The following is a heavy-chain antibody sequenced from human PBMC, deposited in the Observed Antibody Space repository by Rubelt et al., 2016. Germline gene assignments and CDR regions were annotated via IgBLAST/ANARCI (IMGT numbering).Heavy chain of an antibody. V-gene: IGHV3-21*04. D-gene: IGHD3-10*01. J-gene: IGHJ6*02. CDR2: ISSSSSYI. Sequence: EVQLVESGGGLVQPGGSLRLSCAASGFTFSSYSMNWVRQAPGKGLEWVSSISSSSSYIYYADSVKGRFTISRDNAKNSLYLQMNSLRAVDTAVYYCARVREYGSGRTYGMDVWGQGTTVTVSS. CDR3: ARVREYGSGRTYGMDV. CDR1: GFTFSSYS.